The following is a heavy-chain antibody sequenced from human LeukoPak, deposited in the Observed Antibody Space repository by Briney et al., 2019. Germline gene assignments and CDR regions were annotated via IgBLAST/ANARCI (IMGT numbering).Heavy chain of an antibody. CDR3: TSLEHYYFDY. V-gene: IGHV3-49*04. J-gene: IGHJ4*02. Sequence: GGSLRLSCTASGFTFGDYAMSWVRQAPGKGLEWVGFIRSKAYGGTTEYAASVKGRFTISRDDFKSIAYLQMNSLKTEDTAVYYCTSLEHYYFDYWGQGTLVTVSS. CDR1: GFTFGDYA. D-gene: IGHD1-1*01. CDR2: IRSKAYGGTT.